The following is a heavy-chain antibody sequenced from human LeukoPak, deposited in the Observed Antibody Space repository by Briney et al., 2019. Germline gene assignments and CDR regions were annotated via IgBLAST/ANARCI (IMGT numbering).Heavy chain of an antibody. Sequence: SETLSHTRALYGGSLCGYFWSWMRPPPGKGVEWIGELNHSGSTKYTPSLKSRATTPVETSKNQCSVKLSSGTAAGTAVYYCARGPGIAVARSYWFDPWGQGALVTVSP. V-gene: IGHV4-34*01. D-gene: IGHD6-19*01. J-gene: IGHJ5*02. CDR2: LNHSGST. CDR3: ARGPGIAVARSYWFDP. CDR1: GGSLCGYF.